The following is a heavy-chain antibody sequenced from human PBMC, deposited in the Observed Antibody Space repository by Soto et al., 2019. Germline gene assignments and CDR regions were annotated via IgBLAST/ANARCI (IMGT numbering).Heavy chain of an antibody. D-gene: IGHD2-15*01. CDR1: GGSFSGYY. J-gene: IGHJ4*02. V-gene: IGHV4-34*01. CDR2: INHSGST. CDR3: ARGRSCSGGSCYLRPRPYYFDY. Sequence: SETLSLTCAVYGGSFSGYYWSWIRQPPGKGLEWIGVINHSGSTNYNPSLKSRVTISVDTSKNQFSLKLSSVTAADTAVYYCARGRSCSGGSCYLRPRPYYFDYWGQGTLVTVSS.